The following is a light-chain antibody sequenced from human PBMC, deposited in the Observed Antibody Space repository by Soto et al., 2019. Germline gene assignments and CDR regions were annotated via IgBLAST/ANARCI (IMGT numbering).Light chain of an antibody. CDR3: RSYTSSSTYV. CDR1: SSDVGDYNY. Sequence: SVLTQPAAVSGSPGQSITISCTGTSSDVGDYNYVSWYQQVPGKAPKVMIYEVSNRPSGVSNRFSGSKSGITASLTISGLQAEDEADYYCRSYTSSSTYVFANGTKVTVL. V-gene: IGLV2-14*01. CDR2: EVS. J-gene: IGLJ1*01.